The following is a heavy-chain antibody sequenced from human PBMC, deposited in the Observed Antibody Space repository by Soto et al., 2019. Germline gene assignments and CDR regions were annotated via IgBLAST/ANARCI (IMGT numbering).Heavy chain of an antibody. CDR2: LNAGNGNT. V-gene: IGHV1-3*01. CDR1: GYTFSKYT. J-gene: IGHJ4*02. D-gene: IGHD3-3*01. Sequence: QVQLVQSGAEVKEPGASVKVSCKASGYTFSKYTIHWVRQAPGQSLEWMGWLNAGNGNTKYSQRFQGRVNMTMDTSASTVYMEVSSLRYEDTGTYFCARADRDYFGVADYCDSWGQGTVVTVSS. CDR3: ARADRDYFGVADYCDS.